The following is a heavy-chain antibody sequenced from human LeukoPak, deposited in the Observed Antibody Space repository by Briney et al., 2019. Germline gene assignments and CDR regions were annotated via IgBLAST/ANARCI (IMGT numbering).Heavy chain of an antibody. CDR1: GGSISSGSYY. CDR2: IYTSGST. D-gene: IGHD3-3*01. J-gene: IGHJ5*02. CDR3: AGEVDDFWSGYYTGRWFDP. V-gene: IGHV4-61*02. Sequence: SQTLSLTCTVSGGSISSGSYYWSWIRQPAGKGLEWIGRIYTSGSTNYNPSLKSRVTISVDTSKNQFSLKLSSVTAADTAVYYCAGEVDDFWSGYYTGRWFDPWGQGTLVTVSS.